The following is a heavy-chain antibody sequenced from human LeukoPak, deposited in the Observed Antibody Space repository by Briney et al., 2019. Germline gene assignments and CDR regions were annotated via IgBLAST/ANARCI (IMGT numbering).Heavy chain of an antibody. CDR3: ARDLTVTKDYYYGMDV. CDR2: ISYDGSNK. V-gene: IGHV3-30*04. CDR1: GFTFSSYA. J-gene: IGHJ6*02. Sequence: GRSLRLSCAAPGFTFSSYAMHWVRQAPGKGLEWVAVISYDGSNKYYADSVKGRITISRDNSKNTLYLQMNSLRAEDTAVYYCARDLTVTKDYYYGMDVWGQGTTVTVSS. D-gene: IGHD4-17*01.